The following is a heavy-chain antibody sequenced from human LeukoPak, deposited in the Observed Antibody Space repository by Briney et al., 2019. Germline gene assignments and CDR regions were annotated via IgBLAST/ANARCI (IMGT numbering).Heavy chain of an antibody. CDR2: ISGSGTST. J-gene: IGHJ3*02. CDR1: GFTFSTYA. CDR3: AREKGMVRGSNAFDI. D-gene: IGHD3-10*01. V-gene: IGHV3-23*01. Sequence: GGSLRLSCAASGFTFSTYATGWVRQAPGKGLEWVSFISGSGTSTYYADSVKGRFTISRDNSKNTLSLQMNSLRAEDTAVYYCAREKGMVRGSNAFDIWGQGTMVTVSS.